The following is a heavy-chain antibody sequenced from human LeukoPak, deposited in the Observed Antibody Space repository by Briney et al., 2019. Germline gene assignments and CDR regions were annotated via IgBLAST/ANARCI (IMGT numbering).Heavy chain of an antibody. Sequence: QTGGSLRLSCAASGFTVSSNYMSWVRQAPGKGLEWVSAISGSGGSTYYADSVKGRFTISRDNSKNTLYLQMNSLRAEDTAVYYCAKSRRIAARLKTNVFDYWGQGTLVTVSS. CDR1: GFTVSSNY. J-gene: IGHJ4*02. V-gene: IGHV3-23*01. CDR2: ISGSGGST. D-gene: IGHD6-6*01. CDR3: AKSRRIAARLKTNVFDY.